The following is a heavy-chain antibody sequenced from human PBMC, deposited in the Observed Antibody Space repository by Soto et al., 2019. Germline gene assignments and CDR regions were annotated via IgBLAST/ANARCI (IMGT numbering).Heavy chain of an antibody. CDR2: IIPIFGTA. Sequence: GASVKVSCKASGGTFSSYAISWVRQAPGQGLEWMGGIIPIFGTANYAQKFQGRDTITADESTSTAYMELSSLRSEDTAVYYCARELTDIVVVPAAIPWFDPWGQGTLVTVSS. CDR3: ARELTDIVVVPAAIPWFDP. V-gene: IGHV1-69*13. D-gene: IGHD2-2*01. CDR1: GGTFSSYA. J-gene: IGHJ5*02.